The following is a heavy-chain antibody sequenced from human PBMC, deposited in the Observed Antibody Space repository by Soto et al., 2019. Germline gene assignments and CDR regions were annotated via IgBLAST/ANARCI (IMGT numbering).Heavy chain of an antibody. J-gene: IGHJ4*02. V-gene: IGHV3-11*06. CDR2: ISSSSSYT. CDR3: ARAANYYDSSGSQYYSDY. CDR1: GFTFSDYY. Sequence: PGGSLRLSCAASGFTFSDYYMSWIRQAPGKGLEWVSYISSSSSYTNYADSVKGRFTISRDNAKNSLYLQMNSLRAEDTAVYYCARAANYYDSSGSQYYSDYWGQVTLVTVSS. D-gene: IGHD3-22*01.